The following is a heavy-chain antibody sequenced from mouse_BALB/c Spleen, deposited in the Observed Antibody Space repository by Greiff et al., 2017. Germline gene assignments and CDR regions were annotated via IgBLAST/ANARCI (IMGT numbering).Heavy chain of an antibody. CDR1: GYSITSDYA. J-gene: IGHJ4*01. D-gene: IGHD2-1*01. Sequence: EVQLQESGPGLVKPSQSLSLTCTVTGYSITSDYAWNWIRQFPGNKLEWMGYISYSGSTSYNPSLKSRISITRDTSKNQFFLQLNSVTTEDTATYYCARDGNYFFPYWGQGTSVTVSS. CDR2: ISYSGST. CDR3: ARDGNYFFPY. V-gene: IGHV3-2*02.